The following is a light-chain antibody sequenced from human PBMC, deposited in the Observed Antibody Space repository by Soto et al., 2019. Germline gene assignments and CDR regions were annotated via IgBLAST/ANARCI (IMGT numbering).Light chain of an antibody. J-gene: IGLJ3*02. V-gene: IGLV2-23*01. CDR2: EGS. CDR3: CSYAGSSTWV. CDR1: SSDVGSSNL. Sequence: QSALTQPASVSGSPGQSITISCTGTSSDVGSSNLVSWYQQHPGKAPKLRIYEGSKRPSGVSDRFSGSKTGNTASLTISGLQADDEGDYYCCSYAGSSTWVFGGGTKLTVL.